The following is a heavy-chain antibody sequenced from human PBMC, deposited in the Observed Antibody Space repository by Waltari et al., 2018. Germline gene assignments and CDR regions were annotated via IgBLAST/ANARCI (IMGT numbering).Heavy chain of an antibody. CDR3: ARGWYYDFWSGYLWYYYGMDV. D-gene: IGHD3-3*01. V-gene: IGHV4-34*01. CDR1: GGSFSGYY. J-gene: IGHJ6*02. CDR2: INHSGRT. Sequence: QVQLQQWGAGLLKPSETLSLTCAVYGGSFSGYYWSWIRQPPGKGLEWIGEINHSGRTNYNPSLKSRVTISVDTSKNQFSLKLSSVTAADTAVYYCARGWYYDFWSGYLWYYYGMDVWGQGTTVTVSS.